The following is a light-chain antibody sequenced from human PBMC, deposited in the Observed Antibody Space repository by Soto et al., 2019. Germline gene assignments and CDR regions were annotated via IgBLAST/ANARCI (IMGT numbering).Light chain of an antibody. CDR3: QQYNYWWT. CDR1: QSISTH. Sequence: EIVMTQSPDTLSVSPGERVTLSCRASQSISTHVVWYQQKSGQAPRLLIYDASTRATNIPARFSGSGSGTEFTLTISSLQSEYFAVYYCQQYNYWWTFGQGTKVEIK. J-gene: IGKJ1*01. V-gene: IGKV3-15*01. CDR2: DAS.